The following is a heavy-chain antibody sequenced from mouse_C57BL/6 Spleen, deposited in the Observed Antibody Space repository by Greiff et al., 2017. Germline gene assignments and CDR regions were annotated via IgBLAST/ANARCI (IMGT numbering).Heavy chain of an antibody. CDR1: GYTFTSYG. J-gene: IGHJ2*01. V-gene: IGHV1-81*01. CDR2: IYPRSGNT. D-gene: IGHD2-2*01. CDR3: ARGAVYYGYESLDY. Sequence: QVQLQQSGAELARPGASVKLSCKASGYTFTSYGISWVKQRTGQGLEWIGEIYPRSGNTYYNEKFKGKATLTADKSSSTAYMELRSLTSENSAVXFCARGAVYYGYESLDYWGQGTTLTVSS.